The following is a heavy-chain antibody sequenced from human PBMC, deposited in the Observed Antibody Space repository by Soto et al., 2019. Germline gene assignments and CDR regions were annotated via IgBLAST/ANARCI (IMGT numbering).Heavy chain of an antibody. Sequence: QVQLVQSGTEVKKPGSSVKVSCKASGGTFSRYAINWVRQAPGQGLEWMGGITPIFGTPNYAQKFQGRVTITADGSTKAAYMELRRLRFEHTAVYYCAQTLGLAVSGPGRFDLWGRGTLVTVTS. CDR2: ITPIFGTP. D-gene: IGHD6-19*01. V-gene: IGHV1-69*12. J-gene: IGHJ2*01. CDR3: AQTLGLAVSGPGRFDL. CDR1: GGTFSRYA.